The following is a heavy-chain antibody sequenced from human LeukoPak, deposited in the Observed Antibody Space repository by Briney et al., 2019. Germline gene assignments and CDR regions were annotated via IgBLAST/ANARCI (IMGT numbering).Heavy chain of an antibody. CDR1: GYTFTGYY. CDR3: ARARHDDFWSGYEYNWFDP. V-gene: IGHV1-2*02. J-gene: IGHJ5*02. D-gene: IGHD3-3*01. Sequence: ASVKVSCKASGYTFTGYYMHWVRQAPGQGLECMGWINPNSGGTNYAQKFQGRVTMTRDTSISTAYMELSRLRSDDTAVYYCARARHDDFWSGYEYNWFDPWGQGTLVTVSS. CDR2: INPNSGGT.